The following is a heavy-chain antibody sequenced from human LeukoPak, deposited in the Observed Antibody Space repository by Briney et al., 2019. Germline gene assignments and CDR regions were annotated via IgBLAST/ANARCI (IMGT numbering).Heavy chain of an antibody. CDR2: FDPEDGET. D-gene: IGHD3-22*01. V-gene: IGHV1-24*01. Sequence: ASVKVSCKVSGYTLTELSMHWVRQAPGKGLEWMGGFDPEDGETIYAQKFQGRVTMTEDTSTDTAYMELSSLRSEDTAVYYCATITNYYDSSGYSAYAFDIWGQGTMVTVSS. CDR1: GYTLTELS. CDR3: ATITNYYDSSGYSAYAFDI. J-gene: IGHJ3*02.